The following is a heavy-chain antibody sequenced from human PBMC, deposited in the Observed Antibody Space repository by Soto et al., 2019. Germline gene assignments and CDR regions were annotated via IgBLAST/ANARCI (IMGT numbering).Heavy chain of an antibody. CDR1: GDSVSSNSAA. J-gene: IGHJ6*02. CDR2: TYYRSKWYN. Sequence: SPTLSLTCAISGDSVSSNSAAWNWVRQSPSRGLEWLGRTYYRSKWYNDYAVSVKSRITINPDTSKNQFSLQLNSVTPEDTAVYYCAGNYGHDYYYYGMDVWAQGATVTV. CDR3: AGNYGHDYYYYGMDV. D-gene: IGHD1-7*01. V-gene: IGHV6-1*01.